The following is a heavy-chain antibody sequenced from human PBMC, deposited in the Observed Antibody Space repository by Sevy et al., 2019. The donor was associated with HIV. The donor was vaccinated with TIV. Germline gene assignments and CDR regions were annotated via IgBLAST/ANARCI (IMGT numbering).Heavy chain of an antibody. J-gene: IGHJ3*02. CDR1: GFTFSSFA. Sequence: GGSLRLSCAASGFTFSSFAMSWVRQTPGKGLKWVSGLNGSGGRTYYPDSVKGRFTTSRDNSKNTLYLQMNSLRAEDTAVYYCAKDTDSGSYLNDAFDIWGQGTMVTVSS. CDR3: AKDTDSGSYLNDAFDI. D-gene: IGHD1-26*01. CDR2: LNGSGGRT. V-gene: IGHV3-23*01.